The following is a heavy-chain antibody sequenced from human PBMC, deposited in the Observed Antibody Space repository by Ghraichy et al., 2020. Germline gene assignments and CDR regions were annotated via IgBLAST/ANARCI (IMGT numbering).Heavy chain of an antibody. J-gene: IGHJ4*02. CDR1: GFTFSRYW. CDR3: ARDPWIREWLD. D-gene: IGHD6-19*01. Sequence: ETLSLTCAASGFTFSRYWMSWVRQAPGKGLELVANIKEDGSEKYYIDSVKGRFIISRDNAKNSLYLQMSRLRAEDTALYYCARDPWIREWLDWGQGTLVTVSS. V-gene: IGHV3-7*03. CDR2: IKEDGSEK.